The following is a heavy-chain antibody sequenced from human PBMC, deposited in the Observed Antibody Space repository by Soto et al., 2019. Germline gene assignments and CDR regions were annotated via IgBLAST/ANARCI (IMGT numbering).Heavy chain of an antibody. D-gene: IGHD3-3*01. CDR2: ISSSSSYI. V-gene: IGHV3-21*04. CDR3: ARGPPRAVWSGYYFDY. J-gene: IGHJ4*02. CDR1: GFTFSSYS. Sequence: PGGSLRLSCAASGFTFSSYSMNWVRQAPGKGLEWVSSISSSSSYIYYADSVKGRFTISRDNAKNSLYLQMNSLRAEDTAVYYCARGPPRAVWSGYYFDYWGQGTLVTVSS.